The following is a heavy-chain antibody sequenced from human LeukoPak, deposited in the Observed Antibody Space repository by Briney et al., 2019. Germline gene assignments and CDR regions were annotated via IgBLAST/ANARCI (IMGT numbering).Heavy chain of an antibody. CDR1: GFTFSSYA. CDR3: AREHCSSTSCEWNYYYMDV. V-gene: IGHV3-30*01. J-gene: IGHJ6*03. D-gene: IGHD2-2*01. Sequence: GGSLRLSCAASGFTFSSYAMHWVRQAPGKGLEWVAVISYDGSNKYYADSVKGRFTISGDNSKNTLYLQMNSLRAEDTAVYYCAREHCSSTSCEWNYYYMDVWGKGTTVTVSS. CDR2: ISYDGSNK.